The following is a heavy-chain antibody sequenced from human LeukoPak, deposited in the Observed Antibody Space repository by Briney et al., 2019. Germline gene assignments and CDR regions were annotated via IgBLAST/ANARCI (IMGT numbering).Heavy chain of an antibody. Sequence: SETQSLTCAVSGGSISSSHWWSWVRQPPGKGLEWIGKIYHHGSTYYNPSLKSRVTISVDKSKNQFSLKLSSVTAADTAVYYCARDGFRIAVAGRYYYGMDVWGQGTTVTVSS. CDR2: IYHHGST. V-gene: IGHV4-4*02. CDR1: GGSISSSHW. J-gene: IGHJ6*02. D-gene: IGHD6-19*01. CDR3: ARDGFRIAVAGRYYYGMDV.